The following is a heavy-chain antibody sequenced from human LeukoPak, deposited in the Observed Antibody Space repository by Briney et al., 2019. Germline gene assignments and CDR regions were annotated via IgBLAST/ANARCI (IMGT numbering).Heavy chain of an antibody. CDR2: ISGYNGNT. D-gene: IGHD4-23*01. CDR3: ARGDYGGSADY. V-gene: IGHV1-18*01. CDR1: GYTFNIYG. J-gene: IGHJ4*02. Sequence: GASAKVSCKASGYTFNIYGINWVRQAPGQGLEWMGWISGYNGNTRYAQKFQGRVTMTTDTSTSTAYMELRSLRSDDTAVFYCARGDYGGSADYWGQGTLVTVSS.